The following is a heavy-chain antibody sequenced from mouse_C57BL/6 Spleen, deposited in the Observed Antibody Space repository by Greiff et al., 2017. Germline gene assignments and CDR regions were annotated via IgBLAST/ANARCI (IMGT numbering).Heavy chain of an antibody. CDR3: ARGGKLVTGFAY. CDR2: IIPGSGST. J-gene: IGHJ3*01. CDR1: GYAFTDYF. D-gene: IGHD4-1*01. V-gene: IGHV1-54*01. Sequence: QVQLQQSGAELVRPGTSVKVSCKASGYAFTDYFIEWVKQRPGQGLEWIGVIIPGSGSTNYNEKFKGKATLTADESSSTAYMQLSSLTSEESAVYFCARGGKLVTGFAYWGQGTLVTVSA.